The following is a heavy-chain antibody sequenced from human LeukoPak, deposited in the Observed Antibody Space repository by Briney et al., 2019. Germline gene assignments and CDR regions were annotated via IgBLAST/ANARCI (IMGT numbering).Heavy chain of an antibody. J-gene: IGHJ4*02. D-gene: IGHD6-19*01. CDR1: GGSISSYY. V-gene: IGHV4-59*01. Sequence: KPSETLSLTCTVSGGSISSYYWSWIRQPPGKGLEWIGYIYYSGSTNYNPSLKSRVTISVDTSKNQFSLKLSSVTAADTAVYYCARSIRGYSSGWYYFDYWGQGTLITVSS. CDR3: ARSIRGYSSGWYYFDY. CDR2: IYYSGST.